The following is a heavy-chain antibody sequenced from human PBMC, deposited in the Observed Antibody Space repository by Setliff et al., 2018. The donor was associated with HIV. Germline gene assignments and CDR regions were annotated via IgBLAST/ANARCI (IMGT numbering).Heavy chain of an antibody. CDR3: ARSGRETDLYGLYGVHYFDH. Sequence: GASVKVSCKASVDTFRSHAIGWVRQAPGRGLEWMGGIIPVLGIADSAQKFQGRVTMTRDTSTSTVYMELSSLRPEDTAVYYCARSGRETDLYGLYGVHYFDHWGQGTLVTVSS. J-gene: IGHJ4*02. CDR2: IIPVLGIA. CDR1: VDTFRSHA. D-gene: IGHD4-17*01. V-gene: IGHV1-69*10.